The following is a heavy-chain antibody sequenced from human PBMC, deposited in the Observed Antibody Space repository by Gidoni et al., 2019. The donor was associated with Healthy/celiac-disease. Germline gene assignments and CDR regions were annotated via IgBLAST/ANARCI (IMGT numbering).Heavy chain of an antibody. Sequence: QLQLQESGPGLVKPSETLSLPCTVSGGSRSSSSYYWVWIRQPPGKGLEWIGSIYYSGSTYYNPSLKSRVTISVDTSKNQFSLKLSSVTAADTAVYYCARGVQWLVLGGWFDPWGQGTLVTVSS. D-gene: IGHD6-19*01. CDR1: GGSRSSSSYY. J-gene: IGHJ5*02. V-gene: IGHV4-39*01. CDR2: IYYSGST. CDR3: ARGVQWLVLGGWFDP.